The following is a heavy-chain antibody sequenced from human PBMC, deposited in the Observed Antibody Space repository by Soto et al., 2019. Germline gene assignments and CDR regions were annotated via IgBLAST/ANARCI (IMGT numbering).Heavy chain of an antibody. D-gene: IGHD4-17*01. Sequence: QVQLVESGGGVVQPGRSLRLSCAASGFTFSSYGMHWVRQAPGKGLEWVAGIWYDGSNKYYADSVKGRFTISRDNSKNTLYLQMNSLRAEDTAVYYCARDPAVGDYVYYYHYGMDVWGQGTTVTVSS. CDR1: GFTFSSYG. V-gene: IGHV3-33*01. J-gene: IGHJ6*02. CDR3: ARDPAVGDYVYYYHYGMDV. CDR2: IWYDGSNK.